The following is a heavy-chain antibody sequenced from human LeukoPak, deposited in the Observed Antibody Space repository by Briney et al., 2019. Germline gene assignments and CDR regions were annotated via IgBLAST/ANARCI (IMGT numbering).Heavy chain of an antibody. V-gene: IGHV3-64D*06. D-gene: IGHD6-19*01. CDR3: EIGIAVAAFDY. Sequence: QPGGSLRLSCSASGFTFSSYAMHWVRQAPGKGLEYVSAISSNGGSTYYADSVKGRFTISRDNSKNTLYLRMSSLRAEDTAVYYCEIGIAVAAFDYWGQGTLVTVSS. J-gene: IGHJ4*02. CDR1: GFTFSSYA. CDR2: ISSNGGST.